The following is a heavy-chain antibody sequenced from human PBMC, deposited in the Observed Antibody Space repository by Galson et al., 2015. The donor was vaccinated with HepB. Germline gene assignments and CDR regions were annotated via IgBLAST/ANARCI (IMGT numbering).Heavy chain of an antibody. CDR1: GFTFSSYG. CDR3: ARDYYGSGSLYYYYYYGMDV. Sequence: SLRLSCAASGFTFSSYGMHWVRQAPGKGLEWVAVIWYDGSNKYYADSVKGRFTISRDNSKNTLYLQMNSLRAEDTAVYYCARDYYGSGSLYYYYYYGMDVWGQGTTVTVSS. D-gene: IGHD3-10*01. CDR2: IWYDGSNK. J-gene: IGHJ6*02. V-gene: IGHV3-33*08.